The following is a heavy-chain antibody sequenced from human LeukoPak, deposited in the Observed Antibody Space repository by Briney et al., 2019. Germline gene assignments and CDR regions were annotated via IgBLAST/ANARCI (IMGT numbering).Heavy chain of an antibody. D-gene: IGHD6-6*01. J-gene: IGHJ4*02. CDR3: ARDRFSKTNPYSSLYYFDY. CDR1: GYTFTGYY. CDR2: INPNSGGT. V-gene: IGHV1-2*02. Sequence: ASVKVSCKASGYTFTGYYMHWVRQAPGQGLEWMGWINPNSGGTNYAQKFQGRVTMTRDTSISTAYMELSRLRSDDTAVYYCARDRFSKTNPYSSLYYFDYWGQGTLVTVSS.